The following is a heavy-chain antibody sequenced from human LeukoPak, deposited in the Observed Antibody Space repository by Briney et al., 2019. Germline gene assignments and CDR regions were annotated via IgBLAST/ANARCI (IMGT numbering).Heavy chain of an antibody. V-gene: IGHV3-74*01. J-gene: IGHJ4*02. Sequence: GGSLRLSCAASGFTFSPYWMHWVRQAPGKGLVWVSRINSDGSSTNYADSVKGRFTISRDNTKNTLYLQMDSLRAEDTAVYYCAKDRITGTPYYFDYWGQGTLVTVSS. CDR2: INSDGSST. CDR1: GFTFSPYW. D-gene: IGHD1-20*01. CDR3: AKDRITGTPYYFDY.